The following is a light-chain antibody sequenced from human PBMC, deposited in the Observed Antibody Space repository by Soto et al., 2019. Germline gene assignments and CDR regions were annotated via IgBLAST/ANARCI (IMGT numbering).Light chain of an antibody. CDR1: ITDVGNYNL. CDR2: EGS. J-gene: IGLJ3*02. CDR3: CSYAGSSTWV. Sequence: QSVLTQPASVSGSPGQSITISCTGTITDVGNYNLVSWFQHLPGKAPKLMIYEGSKRPSGVSNHFSGSKSGNTASLTISGLQAEDEADYYCCSYAGSSTWVFGGGTKLTVL. V-gene: IGLV2-23*01.